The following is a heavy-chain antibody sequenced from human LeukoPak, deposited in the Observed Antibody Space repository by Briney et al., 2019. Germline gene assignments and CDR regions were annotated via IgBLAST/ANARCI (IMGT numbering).Heavy chain of an antibody. CDR2: ISYDGSNK. J-gene: IGHJ4*02. D-gene: IGHD1-26*01. V-gene: IGHV3-30-3*01. Sequence: AGGSLRLSCAASGFTFSSYTMHWIRQAPGKGLEWVAVISYDGSNKYYADSVKGRFTISRDNSKNTLYLQMNSLRAEDTAVYYCARAPGSYWHYFDYWGQGTLVTVSS. CDR3: ARAPGSYWHYFDY. CDR1: GFTFSSYT.